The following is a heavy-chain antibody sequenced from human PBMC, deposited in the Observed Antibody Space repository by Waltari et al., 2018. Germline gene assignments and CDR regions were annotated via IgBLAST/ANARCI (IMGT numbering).Heavy chain of an antibody. J-gene: IGHJ5*02. D-gene: IGHD3-16*02. V-gene: IGHV4-34*01. Sequence: QVQLQQWGAGLLKPSETLSLTCAVYGGSFSGYYWSWIRQPPGKGLEWIGEINHSGSTNYNPSLRSRVTISVDTSKNQFSLKLSSVTAADTAVYYCARGKERLGELSPFDPWGQGTLVTVSS. CDR2: INHSGST. CDR3: ARGKERLGELSPFDP. CDR1: GGSFSGYY.